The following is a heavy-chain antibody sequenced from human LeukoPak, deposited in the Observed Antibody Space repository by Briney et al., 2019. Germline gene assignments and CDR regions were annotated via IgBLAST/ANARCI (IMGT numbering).Heavy chain of an antibody. Sequence: GGSLRLSCAASGFTFVDYAMHWVRQAPGKGLEWVSGISWNSGSIDYADSVKGRFTISSENAKNSLYMQMNSLRAEDTALYYCAEGRYYYDSSGYYRFDYWGQGTLVTVSS. J-gene: IGHJ4*02. CDR1: GFTFVDYA. D-gene: IGHD3-22*01. CDR2: ISWNSGSI. V-gene: IGHV3-9*01. CDR3: AEGRYYYDSSGYYRFDY.